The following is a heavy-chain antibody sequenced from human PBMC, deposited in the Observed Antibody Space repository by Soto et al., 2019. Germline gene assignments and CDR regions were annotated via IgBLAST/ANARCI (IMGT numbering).Heavy chain of an antibody. D-gene: IGHD6-13*01. CDR3: AREVHTAAAGSNEYFQH. J-gene: IGHJ1*01. V-gene: IGHV1-2*02. CDR1: GYTFTGYY. CDR2: INPNSGGT. Sequence: GASVKVSCKASGYTFTGYYMHWVRQAPGQGLEWMGWINPNSGGTNYAQKFQGRVTMTRDTSISTAYMELSRLRSDDTAVYYCAREVHTAAAGSNEYFQHWGQDTLVTVSS.